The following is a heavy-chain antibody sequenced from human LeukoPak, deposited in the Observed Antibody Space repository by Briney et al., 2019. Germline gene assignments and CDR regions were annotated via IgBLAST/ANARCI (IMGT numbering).Heavy chain of an antibody. V-gene: IGHV4-34*01. CDR1: GGSFSGYY. J-gene: IGHJ5*02. Sequence: SETLSLTCAVYGGSFSGYYWSWIRQPPGKGLEWIGEINHSESTNYNPSLKSRVTVSVDTSKNQFSLKLSSVTAADTAVYYCAARPDIAAAGPGWFDPWGQGTLVTVSS. D-gene: IGHD6-13*01. CDR2: INHSEST. CDR3: AARPDIAAAGPGWFDP.